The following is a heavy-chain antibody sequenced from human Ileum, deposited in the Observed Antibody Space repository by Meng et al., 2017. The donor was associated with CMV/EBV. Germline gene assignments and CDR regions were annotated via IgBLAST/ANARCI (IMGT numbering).Heavy chain of an antibody. CDR3: ARRNTGYYGAFDV. V-gene: IGHV3-23*01. Sequence: GESLKISCLTSGFTFSNYGFNWVRLAPGKGLEWVSSISGGGITRNYAESVKGRFTISRDNSKNTLYLQLDSLRVEDTAIYYCARRNTGYYGAFDVWGQGTMVTVSS. CDR2: ISGGGITR. D-gene: IGHD1-26*01. CDR1: GFTFSNYG. J-gene: IGHJ3*01.